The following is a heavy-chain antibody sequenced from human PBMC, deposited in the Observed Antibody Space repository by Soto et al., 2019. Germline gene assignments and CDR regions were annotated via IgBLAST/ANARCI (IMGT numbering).Heavy chain of an antibody. D-gene: IGHD5-12*01. CDR2: TYYRSKWYN. J-gene: IGHJ4*02. CDR3: VSCRDIYGAFCALFDY. CDR1: GDSVSSNSAA. V-gene: IGHV6-1*01. Sequence: SQTLSLTCAISGDSVSSNSAAWNWIRQSPSRGLEWLGRTYYRSKWYNDYAVSVKSRITINPDTSKNQISLQLNSVTPEDTAVYYCVSCRDIYGAFCALFDYWGLGILVTVSS.